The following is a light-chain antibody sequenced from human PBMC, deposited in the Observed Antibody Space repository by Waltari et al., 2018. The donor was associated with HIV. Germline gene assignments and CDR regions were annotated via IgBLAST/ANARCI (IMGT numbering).Light chain of an antibody. CDR3: QQYKNYPRT. V-gene: IGKV1D-13*01. CDR2: DAS. J-gene: IGKJ1*01. Sequence: TQLAQSPSSLSTSVGDIVTITCRASQSISSALAWYQQKPGKPPKLLIYDASKLESGVPSRFSGSGSGTDYTLTTSCLQADDFATYYCQQYKNYPRTFGPGTKV. CDR1: QSISSA.